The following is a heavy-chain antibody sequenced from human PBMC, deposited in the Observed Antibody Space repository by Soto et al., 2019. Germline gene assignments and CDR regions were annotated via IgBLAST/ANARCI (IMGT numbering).Heavy chain of an antibody. CDR1: GFTFSSYA. Sequence: PGGSLRLSCAASGFTFSSYAMSWVRQAPGKELEWVSAISGSGGSTYYADSVKGRFTISRDNSKNTLYLQMNSLRAEDTAVYYCAKDSKYRLWFGTHYGMDVWGQGTTVTVSS. CDR2: ISGSGGST. J-gene: IGHJ6*02. CDR3: AKDSKYRLWFGTHYGMDV. V-gene: IGHV3-23*01. D-gene: IGHD3-10*01.